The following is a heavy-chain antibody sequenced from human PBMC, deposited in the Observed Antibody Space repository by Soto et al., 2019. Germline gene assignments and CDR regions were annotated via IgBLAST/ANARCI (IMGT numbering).Heavy chain of an antibody. J-gene: IGHJ3*02. CDR1: GGSFSGYY. CDR3: ARGGYYDSSGGLDAFNI. D-gene: IGHD3-22*01. V-gene: IGHV4-34*01. CDR2: INHSGST. Sequence: PSETLSLTCAVYGGSFSGYYRSWIRQPPGKGLEWIGEINHSGSTNYNPSLKSRVTISVDTSKNQFSLKLSSVTAADTAVYYCARGGYYDSSGGLDAFNIWGQGTMVTVSS.